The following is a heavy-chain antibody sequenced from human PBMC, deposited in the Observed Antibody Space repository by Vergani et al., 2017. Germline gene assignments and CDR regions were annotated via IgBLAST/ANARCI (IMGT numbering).Heavy chain of an antibody. Sequence: QVQLQQWGAGLLKPSETLSLSCAVYGGSFSGYYWSWIRQPPGKGLEWIGSIYDNGNTYYNPSLKSRVAISVDTSKNQVSLNLGSVTAADTAVYYCARNRAIELAGRMHYYYAIDVWGQGTTVTVSS. D-gene: IGHD5-24*01. V-gene: IGHV4-34*01. CDR3: ARNRAIELAGRMHYYYAIDV. J-gene: IGHJ6*02. CDR1: GGSFSGYY. CDR2: IYDNGNT.